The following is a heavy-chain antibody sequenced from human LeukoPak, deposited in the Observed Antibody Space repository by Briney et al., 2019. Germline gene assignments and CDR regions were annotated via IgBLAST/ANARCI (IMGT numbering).Heavy chain of an antibody. CDR2: IYSGGET. CDR1: GFTVSNNY. D-gene: IGHD6-25*01. J-gene: IGHJ4*02. V-gene: IGHV3-66*01. Sequence: GGSLPVSCAASGFTVSNNYMSWVRQAPGKGLEWVSIIYSGGETYYADSVKGRFTISRDNSKNTFYLQMSSLRAEDTAVYYCALIRGSGFPLTYWGQGTLVTVSS. CDR3: ALIRGSGFPLTY.